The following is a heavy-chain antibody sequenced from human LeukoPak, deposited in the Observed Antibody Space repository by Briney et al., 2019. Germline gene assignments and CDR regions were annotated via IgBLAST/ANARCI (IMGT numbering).Heavy chain of an antibody. J-gene: IGHJ4*02. Sequence: GGSLRLSCAASGFTFSGYGMHWVRQAPGKGLEWVAFIRYDGSNKYYADSVKGRFTISRDNSKNTLYLQMNSLRAEDTAVYYCAKDRLEWRGIAAAGPFDYWGQGTLVTVSS. CDR3: AKDRLEWRGIAAAGPFDY. V-gene: IGHV3-30*02. CDR2: IRYDGSNK. CDR1: GFTFSGYG. D-gene: IGHD6-13*01.